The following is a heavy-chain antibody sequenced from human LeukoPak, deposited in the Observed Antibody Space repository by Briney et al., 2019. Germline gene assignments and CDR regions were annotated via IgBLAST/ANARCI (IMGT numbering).Heavy chain of an antibody. Sequence: ASVKVSCKASGYTFSGSGWYLYWLRQAPGQGLECLGWIYPNNGATSYAQKFQGRVAMTSDTSVSTAYMELSRLRPDDTAVYFCARDGPAQMVEFDNWGQGTLVTVSS. D-gene: IGHD3-10*01. V-gene: IGHV1-2*02. CDR3: ARDGPAQMVEFDN. J-gene: IGHJ4*02. CDR2: IYPNNGAT. CDR1: GYTFSGSGWY.